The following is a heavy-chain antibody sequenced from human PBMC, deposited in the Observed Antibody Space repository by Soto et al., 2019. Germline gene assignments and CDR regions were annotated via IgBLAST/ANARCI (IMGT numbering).Heavy chain of an antibody. J-gene: IGHJ4*02. CDR1: GYTFTGYY. D-gene: IGHD2-8*01. CDR2: INPNSGGT. Sequence: GASVKVSCKASGYTFTGYYMHWVRQAPGQGLEWMGWINPNSGGTNYAQKFQGWVTMTRDTSISTAYMELSRLRSDDTAVYYCARGGGSSDCTNGVCYINYFDYWGQGTLVTVSS. CDR3: ARGGGSSDCTNGVCYINYFDY. V-gene: IGHV1-2*04.